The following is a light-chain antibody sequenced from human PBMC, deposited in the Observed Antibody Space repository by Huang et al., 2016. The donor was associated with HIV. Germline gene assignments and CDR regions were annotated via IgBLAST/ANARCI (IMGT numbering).Light chain of an antibody. J-gene: IGKJ5*01. V-gene: IGKV1-39*01. CDR2: DSS. CDR3: QQGYSTPIT. Sequence: DIQMTQSPYSLSASVGDRVSITCRASQTISHYLTWYKQRPGKAPKLLIYDSSTLQRGVPSRFSGSVSGTYFTLTISSLQSEDFATYFCQQGYSTPITFGQGTRLEI. CDR1: QTISHY.